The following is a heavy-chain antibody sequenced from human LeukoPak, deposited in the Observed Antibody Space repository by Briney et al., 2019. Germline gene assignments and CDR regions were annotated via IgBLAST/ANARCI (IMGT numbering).Heavy chain of an antibody. CDR1: GFTFSSYT. CDR2: IVGNGGST. Sequence: GGSLRLSCSASGFTFSSYTMHWVRQAPGKGLEYVSAIVGNGGSTYYADSVKGRFTISRDNSKNTLYLQMSSLRAEDTAVYYCVKGTNGSYRPFDYWGQGTLVTVSS. CDR3: VKGTNGSYRPFDY. J-gene: IGHJ4*02. D-gene: IGHD1-26*01. V-gene: IGHV3-64D*06.